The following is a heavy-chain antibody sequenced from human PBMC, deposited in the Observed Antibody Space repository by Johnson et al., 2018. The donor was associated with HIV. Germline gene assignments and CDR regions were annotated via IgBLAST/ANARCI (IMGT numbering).Heavy chain of an antibody. Sequence: VQLVESGGGVVQPGGSLRLSCAASGFTVSSNYMSWVRQAPGQGLEWVSVIYSGGSTYYADSVKGRFTISRDNSKNTLYLQMNSLRAEDTAGYYWAKGLVPAAVSRRTGAPDAFDIWGQGTMVTVSS. V-gene: IGHV3-66*02. D-gene: IGHD2-2*01. CDR2: IYSGGST. CDR1: GFTVSSNY. J-gene: IGHJ3*02. CDR3: AKGLVPAAVSRRTGAPDAFDI.